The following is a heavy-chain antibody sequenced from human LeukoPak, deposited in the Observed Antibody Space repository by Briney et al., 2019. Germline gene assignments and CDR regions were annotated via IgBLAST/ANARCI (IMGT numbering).Heavy chain of an antibody. CDR1: GFTFSSYA. CDR2: ISGSGGST. D-gene: IGHD3-3*01. Sequence: GGSLRLSCAASGFTFSSYAMSWVRQAPGKGLEWVSAISGSGGSTYYADSVKGRFTISRDNSKNTLYLQMNSLRAEDTAVYYCAKDPRRITIFGVANYWGQGTLVTVSS. V-gene: IGHV3-23*01. J-gene: IGHJ4*02. CDR3: AKDPRRITIFGVANY.